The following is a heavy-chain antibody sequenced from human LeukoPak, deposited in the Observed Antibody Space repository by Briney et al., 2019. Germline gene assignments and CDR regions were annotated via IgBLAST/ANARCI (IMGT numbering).Heavy chain of an antibody. V-gene: IGHV3-21*01. D-gene: IGHD2-15*01. CDR3: ARVLSYGGSCLDY. CDR2: ISSSSSYI. J-gene: IGHJ4*02. Sequence: GGSLRLSCAASGFTFSSYSMNWVRQAPGKGLEWVSSISSSSSYIYYADSVKGRFTISRDNAKNSLYLQMNSLRAEDTAVYYCARVLSYGGSCLDYWGQGTLVTVSS. CDR1: GFTFSSYS.